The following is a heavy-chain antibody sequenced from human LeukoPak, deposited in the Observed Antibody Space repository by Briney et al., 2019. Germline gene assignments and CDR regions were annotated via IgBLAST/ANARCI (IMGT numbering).Heavy chain of an antibody. V-gene: IGHV3-23*01. CDR1: GFTFTSYA. J-gene: IGHJ3*02. D-gene: IGHD3-22*01. Sequence: GGSLRLSCAASGFTFTSYAMSWVRQVSGKGLEWVSVISGSGGSTYYADSVKGRFTISRDNAKNSLYLQMNSLRAEDTALYYCARGVYYYDSSGYYPRHDAFDIWGQGTMVTVSS. CDR2: ISGSGGST. CDR3: ARGVYYYDSSGYYPRHDAFDI.